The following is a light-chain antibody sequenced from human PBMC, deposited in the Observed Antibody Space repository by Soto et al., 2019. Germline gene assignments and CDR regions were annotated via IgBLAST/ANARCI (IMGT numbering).Light chain of an antibody. J-gene: IGLJ1*01. CDR2: EVS. CDR1: SSDAGDYDY. Sequence: QSALTQPASVSGSPGQSLTISCTGTSSDAGDYDYVSWYQQHPGKAPKLMIYEVSNRPSGVSNRFSGSKSGNTASLTISGLQAEDEADYYCSSYTISTTDVFGTGTKLTVL. V-gene: IGLV2-14*01. CDR3: SSYTISTTDV.